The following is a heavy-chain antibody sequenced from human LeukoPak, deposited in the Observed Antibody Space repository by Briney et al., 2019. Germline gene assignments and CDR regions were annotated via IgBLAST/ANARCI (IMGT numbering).Heavy chain of an antibody. V-gene: IGHV3-30*02. Sequence: GGSLRLSCAASGFTFSSYGMHWVRQAPGKGLEWVAFIRYDGSNKYYADSVKGRFTISRDNSKNSLCLQMNSLRADDTAVYYCARDRSSTWSLDYWGQGTLVTVSS. J-gene: IGHJ4*02. CDR1: GFTFSSYG. CDR3: ARDRSSTWSLDY. CDR2: IRYDGSNK. D-gene: IGHD6-13*01.